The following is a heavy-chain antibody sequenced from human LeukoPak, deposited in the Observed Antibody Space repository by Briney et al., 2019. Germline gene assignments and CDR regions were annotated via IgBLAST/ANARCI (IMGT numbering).Heavy chain of an antibody. Sequence: PSETLSLTCAVYGGSFSGYYWSWIRQPPGKGLEYIGYIYYTGSTNYNPSLKSRVTISVDTSKNHFSLKLSSVTAADTAVYYCARAVSGVAVAYDYWGQGTLVTVSS. CDR1: GGSFSGYY. J-gene: IGHJ4*02. D-gene: IGHD6-19*01. V-gene: IGHV4-59*01. CDR2: IYYTGST. CDR3: ARAVSGVAVAYDY.